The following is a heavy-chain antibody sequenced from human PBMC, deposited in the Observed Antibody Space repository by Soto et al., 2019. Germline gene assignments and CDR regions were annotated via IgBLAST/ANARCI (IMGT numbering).Heavy chain of an antibody. Sequence: GDSGKVSCKPYGYKVTSYDISWVLQATGQGLEWMGWMNPNNGYTDYAQKFQGRVTMTRDTSLSTAYMELSSLTSDDTAVYYCARGRGWRDYWGQGTLVTVSS. CDR2: MNPNNGYT. D-gene: IGHD6-19*01. CDR1: GYKVTSYD. V-gene: IGHV1-8*01. CDR3: ARGRGWRDY. J-gene: IGHJ4*02.